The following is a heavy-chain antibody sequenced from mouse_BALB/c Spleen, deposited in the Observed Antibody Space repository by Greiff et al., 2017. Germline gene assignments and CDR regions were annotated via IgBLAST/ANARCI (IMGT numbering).Heavy chain of an antibody. CDR2: IWGDGST. Sequence: VQLQESGPGLVAPSQSLSITCTVSGFSLTGYGVNWVRQPPGKGLEWLGMIWGDGSTDYNSALKSRLSISKDNSKSQVFLKMNSLQTDDTARYYCARERAYGNGNFDYWGQGTTLTVSS. V-gene: IGHV2-6-7*01. J-gene: IGHJ2*01. D-gene: IGHD2-1*01. CDR1: GFSLTGYG. CDR3: ARERAYGNGNFDY.